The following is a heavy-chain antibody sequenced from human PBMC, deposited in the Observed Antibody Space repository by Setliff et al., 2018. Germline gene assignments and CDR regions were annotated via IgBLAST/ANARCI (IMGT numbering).Heavy chain of an antibody. Sequence: SETLSLTCNVSGGSVSSTSHYWGWIRQPPGKGMEWIGSVYYSGYTYYNPSLQSRVTISVDMSKNQFSMKLTSVTAADTAVYYCARDIYFYGGYATGLGAFDIWGQGTLVTVSS. CDR1: GGSVSSTSHY. CDR2: VYYSGYT. J-gene: IGHJ3*02. CDR3: ARDIYFYGGYATGLGAFDI. D-gene: IGHD5-12*01. V-gene: IGHV4-39*07.